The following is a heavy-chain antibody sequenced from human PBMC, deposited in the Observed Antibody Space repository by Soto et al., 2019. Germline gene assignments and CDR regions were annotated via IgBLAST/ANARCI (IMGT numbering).Heavy chain of an antibody. CDR3: ARERIGYSYGYRVNDAFDI. D-gene: IGHD5-18*01. J-gene: IGHJ3*02. V-gene: IGHV1-18*01. Sequence: ASVKVSCKASGYTFTSYGISWVRQAPGQGLEWMGWISAYNGNTNYAQKLQGRVTMTTDTSTSTAYMELRSLRSDDTAVYYCARERIGYSYGYRVNDAFDIWGQGTMVTVSS. CDR1: GYTFTSYG. CDR2: ISAYNGNT.